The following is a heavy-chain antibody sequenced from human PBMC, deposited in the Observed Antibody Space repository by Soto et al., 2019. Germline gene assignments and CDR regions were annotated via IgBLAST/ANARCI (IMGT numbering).Heavy chain of an antibody. J-gene: IGHJ4*02. Sequence: SETLSLTCTVSGGSIYTYPWTWIRQPAGKGLEWIGHIYSSGSANYNPSLKSRVSMSVDTSKNQFSLKLNSVTAADTAVYYCETIVGANDYWGQGTLVTVSS. V-gene: IGHV4-4*07. CDR1: GGSIYTYP. D-gene: IGHD1-26*01. CDR2: IYSSGSA. CDR3: ETIVGANDY.